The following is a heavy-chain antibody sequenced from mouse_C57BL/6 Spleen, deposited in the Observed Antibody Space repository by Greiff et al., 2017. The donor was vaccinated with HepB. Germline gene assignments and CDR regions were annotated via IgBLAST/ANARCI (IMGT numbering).Heavy chain of an antibody. CDR2: INPYNGGT. J-gene: IGHJ2*01. D-gene: IGHD2-3*01. CDR1: GYTFTDYY. CDR3: ARSEGYYYFDY. Sequence: VQLQQSGPVLVKPGASVKMSCKASGYTFTDYYMNWVKQSHGKSLEWIGVINPYNGGTSYNQKFKGKATLTVDKSSSTAYMELNSLTSEDSAVYYCARSEGYYYFDYWGQGTTLTVSS. V-gene: IGHV1-19*01.